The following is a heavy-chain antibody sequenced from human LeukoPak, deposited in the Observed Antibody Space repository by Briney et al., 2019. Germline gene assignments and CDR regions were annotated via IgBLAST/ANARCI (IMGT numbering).Heavy chain of an antibody. CDR1: GGSISSGGYY. Sequence: SETLSLTCTVSGGSISSGGYYWGWIRQHPGKGLEWIGYIYYSGSTYYNPSLKSRVTISVDTSKNQFSLKLSSVTAADTAVYYCARERVGSYYYDSSGYYPDAFDIWGQGTMVTVSS. CDR3: ARERVGSYYYDSSGYYPDAFDI. CDR2: IYYSGST. D-gene: IGHD3-22*01. V-gene: IGHV4-31*03. J-gene: IGHJ3*02.